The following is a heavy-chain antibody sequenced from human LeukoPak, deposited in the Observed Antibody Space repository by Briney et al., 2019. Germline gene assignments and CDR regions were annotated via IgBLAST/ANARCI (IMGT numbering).Heavy chain of an antibody. J-gene: IGHJ5*02. CDR1: GGSFSGYY. CDR3: AMGRGSYGLPFDP. Sequence: PSETLSLTCAVYGGSFSGYYWSWIRQPPGKGLEWIGEINHSGSTNYNPSLKSRVTISVDTSKNQFSLKLSSVTAADTAVYYCAMGRGSYGLPFDPWGQGTLVTVSS. CDR2: INHSGST. D-gene: IGHD3-16*01. V-gene: IGHV4-34*01.